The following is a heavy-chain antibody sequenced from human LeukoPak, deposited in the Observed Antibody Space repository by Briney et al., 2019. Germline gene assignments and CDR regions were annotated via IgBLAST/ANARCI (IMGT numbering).Heavy chain of an antibody. CDR1: GYTFTSYD. D-gene: IGHD3-10*01. Sequence: ASVKVSCKASGYTFTSYDINWVRQAPGQGLEWMGWMNPNSGNTGYTKKLQGRVTMTRNTSITTAYIELSSLRSEDTAVYYCARGQMFYGSGSYRNWFDPWGQGTLVTVSS. V-gene: IGHV1-8*01. J-gene: IGHJ5*02. CDR3: ARGQMFYGSGSYRNWFDP. CDR2: MNPNSGNT.